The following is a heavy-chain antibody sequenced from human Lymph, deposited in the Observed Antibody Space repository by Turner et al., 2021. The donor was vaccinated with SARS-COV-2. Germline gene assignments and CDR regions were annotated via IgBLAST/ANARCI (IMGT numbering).Heavy chain of an antibody. D-gene: IGHD6-13*01. J-gene: IGHJ6*02. Sequence: EVQLAETGGGLLQPGGSLRLSCAASGIIVSRNYMNWVRQAPGKGLEWVSVIYSGGTTYYADSVKGRFTISRDNSKNTLYLQMNSLRVEDTAVYYCARDLGTYGMDVWGQGTTVTVSS. V-gene: IGHV3-53*02. CDR2: IYSGGTT. CDR3: ARDLGTYGMDV. CDR1: GIIVSRNY.